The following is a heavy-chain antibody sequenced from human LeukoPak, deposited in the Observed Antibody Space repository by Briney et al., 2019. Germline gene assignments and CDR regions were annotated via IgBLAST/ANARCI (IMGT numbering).Heavy chain of an antibody. CDR3: AREGSSSSLYYFDY. D-gene: IGHD6-6*01. CDR2: IIPILGIA. J-gene: IGHJ4*02. Sequence: GSSVKVSCKASGGTFSSYAISWVRQAPGQGLGWMGRIIPILGIANYAQKFQGRVTITADKSTSTAYMELSSLRSEDTAVYYCAREGSSSSLYYFDYWGQGTLVTVSS. CDR1: GGTFSSYA. V-gene: IGHV1-69*04.